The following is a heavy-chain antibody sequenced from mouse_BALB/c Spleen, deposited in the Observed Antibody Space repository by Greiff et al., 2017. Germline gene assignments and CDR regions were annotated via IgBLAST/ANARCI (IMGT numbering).Heavy chain of an antibody. J-gene: IGHJ1*01. CDR2: INPYNDGT. Sequence: EVQLQQSGPGLVKPGASVKMSCKASGYTFTSYVMHWVKQKPGQGLEWIGYINPYNDGTKYNEKFKGKATLTSDKSSSTAYMELSSLTSEDSAVYYCAIYYGNSQGYFDVWGAGTTVTVSS. V-gene: IGHV1-14*01. D-gene: IGHD2-1*01. CDR3: AIYYGNSQGYFDV. CDR1: GYTFTSYV.